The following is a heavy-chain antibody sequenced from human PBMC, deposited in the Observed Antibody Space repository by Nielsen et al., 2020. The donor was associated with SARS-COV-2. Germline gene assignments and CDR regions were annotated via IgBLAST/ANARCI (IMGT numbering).Heavy chain of an antibody. CDR1: GDSVSSNDW. CDR2: VSHSGNS. J-gene: IGHJ6*03. D-gene: IGHD2-2*02. CDR3: ARGDLVVVPSPLLGLGPIFYYFYLDV. Sequence: SETLSLTCAVSGDSVSSNDWWTWVRQSPGKGLEWIGEVSHSGNSKYNPSLKSRVTLSMDKSKNQFSLRLTSVSAADTAAYFCARGDLVVVPSPLLGLGPIFYYFYLDVWGKGTTVIVSS. V-gene: IGHV4-4*02.